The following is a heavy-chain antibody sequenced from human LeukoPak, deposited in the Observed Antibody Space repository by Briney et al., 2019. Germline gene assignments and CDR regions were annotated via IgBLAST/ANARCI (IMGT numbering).Heavy chain of an antibody. CDR3: AKGGYGYYYYYMDV. CDR2: ISWDGGST. CDR1: GCTFDDYA. V-gene: IGHV3-43D*03. J-gene: IGHJ6*03. Sequence: HPAGSLRLSCAASGCTFDDYAMHWVRQGPGKGLEWVSLISWDGGSTYYADSVKGRFTISRDNSKNSLYLQMNSLRAEDTALYYCAKGGYGYYYYYMDVWGKGTTVTVSS. D-gene: IGHD5-12*01.